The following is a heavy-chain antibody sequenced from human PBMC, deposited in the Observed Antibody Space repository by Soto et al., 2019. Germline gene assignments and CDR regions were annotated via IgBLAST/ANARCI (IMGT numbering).Heavy chain of an antibody. J-gene: IGHJ4*02. CDR1: GVSISSHDW. CDR2: SHQSGIT. Sequence: QVQLQESGPGLVKPSGTLSLTCAVSGVSISSHDWWTWVRQPPGKGLEWIGESHQSGITNYNSSLGSRVTISVDKSKNQFSLKLTSVSVADTAVYYCATRDSGRFYWGQGTLVTVSS. V-gene: IGHV4-4*02. D-gene: IGHD6-13*01. CDR3: ATRDSGRFY.